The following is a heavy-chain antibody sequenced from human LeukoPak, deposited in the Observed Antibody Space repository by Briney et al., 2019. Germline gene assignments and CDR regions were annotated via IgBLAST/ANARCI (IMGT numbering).Heavy chain of an antibody. D-gene: IGHD2-21*01. J-gene: IGHJ4*02. V-gene: IGHV3-23*01. Sequence: GESLRLSCVGSGFTFRSHAMSWVRQAPEKGLEFVSGIYENGGTTYYADSVKGRFSISRDNSKNTLYLQMDSLRGEDTAVYYCAKDFRIGYSAHFDYWGQGALVTVSS. CDR1: GFTFRSHA. CDR3: AKDFRIGYSAHFDY. CDR2: IYENGGTT.